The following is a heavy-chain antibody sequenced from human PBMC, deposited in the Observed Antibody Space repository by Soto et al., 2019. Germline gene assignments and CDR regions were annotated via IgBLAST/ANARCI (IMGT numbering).Heavy chain of an antibody. Sequence: GASVKVSCKASGYTSTSHDINWARQATGQGLEWMGWVNPNSGYTGYAQEFQGRVTMTRDTSTGTAYLELSSLRSDDAAMYYCARGITSGYSAYYFDYWGQGTPVTVSS. J-gene: IGHJ4*02. CDR2: VNPNSGYT. V-gene: IGHV1-8*01. D-gene: IGHD3-22*01. CDR3: ARGITSGYSAYYFDY. CDR1: GYTSTSHD.